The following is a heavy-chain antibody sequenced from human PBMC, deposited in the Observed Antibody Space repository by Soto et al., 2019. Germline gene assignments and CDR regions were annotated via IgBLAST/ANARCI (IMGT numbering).Heavy chain of an antibody. CDR1: VGSISSGGYY. Sequence: QVQLQASGPGLVKPSQTLSLTCTVSVGSISSGGYYWSWIRQHPGKGLEWIGYIYYSGSTYYNPYNKSRVTISVDTSKNQFELKLSSVTAADTAVDYWERVDGCSGGSCFLFDYCGQGTLVTVS. D-gene: IGHD2-15*01. CDR3: ERVDGCSGGSCFLFDY. J-gene: IGHJ4*02. V-gene: IGHV4-31*03. CDR2: IYYSGST.